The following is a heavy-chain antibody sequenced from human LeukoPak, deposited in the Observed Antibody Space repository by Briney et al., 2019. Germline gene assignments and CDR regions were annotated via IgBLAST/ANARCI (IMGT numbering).Heavy chain of an antibody. CDR2: INHSGHT. J-gene: IGHJ4*02. CDR3: ASVTVTAPFDY. CDR1: GGSFSGYY. D-gene: IGHD4-11*01. Sequence: SETLSLTCAVYGGSFSGYYWTWIRQPPGKGLEWIGEINHSGHTNYNPSLKSRVTISVDTSKNQFSLNLSSVTAADTAVYYCASVTVTAPFDYWGQGTLVTVSS. V-gene: IGHV4-34*01.